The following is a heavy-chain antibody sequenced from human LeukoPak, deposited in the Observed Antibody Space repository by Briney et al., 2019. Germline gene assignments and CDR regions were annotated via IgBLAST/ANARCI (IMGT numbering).Heavy chain of an antibody. CDR3: ATAMVRGVGFDY. CDR1: GGSLSPYY. V-gene: IGHV4-59*12. J-gene: IGHJ4*02. Sequence: SETLSLTCTVSGGSLSPYYWSWIRQPPGKGLEWIGSRYYSVETYYNPSLNSRVTISIDTSKSHFSLRLTSVTAADTAVYYCATAMVRGVGFDYWGQGTLVTVSS. CDR2: RYYSVET. D-gene: IGHD3-10*01.